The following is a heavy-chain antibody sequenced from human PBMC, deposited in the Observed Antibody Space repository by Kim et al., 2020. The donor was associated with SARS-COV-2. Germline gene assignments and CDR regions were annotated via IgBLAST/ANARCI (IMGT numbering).Heavy chain of an antibody. D-gene: IGHD3-9*01. CDR1: GFTFSSYA. CDR2: ISGSGGST. CDR3: AKGRGAKELRYFDWFQRWYFDY. J-gene: IGHJ4*02. Sequence: GGSLRLSCAASGFTFSSYAMSWVRQAPGKGLEWVSAISGSGGSTYYADSVKGRFTISRDNSKNTLYLQMNSLRAEDTAVYYCAKGRGAKELRYFDWFQRWYFDYWGQGTLVTVSS. V-gene: IGHV3-23*01.